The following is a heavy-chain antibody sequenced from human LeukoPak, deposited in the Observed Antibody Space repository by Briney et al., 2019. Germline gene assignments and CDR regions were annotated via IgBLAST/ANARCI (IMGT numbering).Heavy chain of an antibody. CDR1: GGSISSGSHF. CDR3: ARVDWTYHYDSGTYKFDY. V-gene: IGHV4-61*02. D-gene: IGHD3-22*01. J-gene: IGHJ4*02. Sequence: SETLSLTCTVSGGSISSGSHFWSWIRQPAGKGLEWIGRMYASGSTNYNPSLKSRVTISVDTSKNQFYLKLSSVTAADTAVYYCARVDWTYHYDSGTYKFDYWGQGTLVTVSS. CDR2: MYASGST.